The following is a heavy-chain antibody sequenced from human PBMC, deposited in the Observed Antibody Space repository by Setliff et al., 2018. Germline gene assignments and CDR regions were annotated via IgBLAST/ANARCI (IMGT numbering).Heavy chain of an antibody. V-gene: IGHV4-34*01. CDR1: GGSISDYY. J-gene: IGHJ4*02. CDR3: ARVPNFWSGYLDY. Sequence: PSETLSLTCGGYGGSISDYYWSWIRQPPGKGLEWIGEINHSGSTNYNPSLKSRVTISVDTSKNQFSLKLSSVTAADTAVYYCARVPNFWSGYLDYWGQGTLVTVS. CDR2: INHSGST. D-gene: IGHD3-3*01.